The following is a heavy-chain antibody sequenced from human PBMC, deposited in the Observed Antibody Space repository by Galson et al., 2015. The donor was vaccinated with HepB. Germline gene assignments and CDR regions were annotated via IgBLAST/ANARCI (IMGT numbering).Heavy chain of an antibody. CDR3: ARSFNGGAAIRGGVWSTDY. D-gene: IGHD2-2*02. CDR2: IIPIFGIA. CDR1: GGTFSSYA. J-gene: IGHJ4*02. Sequence: SVKVSCKASGGTFSSYAISWVRQAPGQGLEWMGGIIPIFGIANYAQKFQGRVTITADKSTSTAYMELSSLRSEDTAVYYCARSFNGGAAIRGGVWSTDYWGQGTLVTVSS. V-gene: IGHV1-69*10.